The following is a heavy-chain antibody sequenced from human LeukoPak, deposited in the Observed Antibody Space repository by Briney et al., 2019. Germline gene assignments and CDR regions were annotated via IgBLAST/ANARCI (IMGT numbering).Heavy chain of an antibody. D-gene: IGHD1-26*01. Sequence: SETLSLTCTVSGGSISSYYWSWIRQPPGKGLEWIGYIYYSGSTNYNPSLKSRVTISVDTSKNQFSLKLSSVTAADTAVYYCARGLGATRGYYYNYYYMDVWGKGTTVTVSS. J-gene: IGHJ6*03. CDR3: ARGLGATRGYYYNYYYMDV. V-gene: IGHV4-59*01. CDR1: GGSISSYY. CDR2: IYYSGST.